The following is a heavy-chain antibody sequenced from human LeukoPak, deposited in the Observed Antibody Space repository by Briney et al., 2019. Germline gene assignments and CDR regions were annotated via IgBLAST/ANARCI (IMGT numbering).Heavy chain of an antibody. D-gene: IGHD3-22*01. V-gene: IGHV3-23*01. J-gene: IGHJ4*02. Sequence: GGSLRLSCAASGFTFGSYAMSWVRQPPGKGLEWVSGISTSGGSSSYADSVKGRFTISRDNPRNTLYMEMNSLRAEDTALYYCAIMHPYYDGSGYWVQWGQGTLVNVSS. CDR3: AIMHPYYDGSGYWVQ. CDR1: GFTFGSYA. CDR2: ISTSGGSS.